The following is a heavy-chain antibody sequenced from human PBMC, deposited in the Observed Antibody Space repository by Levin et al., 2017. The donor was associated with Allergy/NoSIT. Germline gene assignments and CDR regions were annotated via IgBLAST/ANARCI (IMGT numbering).Heavy chain of an antibody. CDR2: INSDGGSA. Sequence: GESLKISCAASGFTFSNYWMHWVRQVPRKGLVWVARINSDGGSAYYADFVKGLFTGSRENATNTLYLQMNILRGEATALYYCARDVSGVWLLSGWFDAWGQGTLVTVSS. CDR1: GFTFSNYW. V-gene: IGHV3-74*01. D-gene: IGHD2-8*01. J-gene: IGHJ5*02. CDR3: ARDVSGVWLLSGWFDA.